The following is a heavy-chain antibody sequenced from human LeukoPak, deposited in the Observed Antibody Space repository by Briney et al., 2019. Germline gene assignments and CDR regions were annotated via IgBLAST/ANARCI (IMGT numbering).Heavy chain of an antibody. V-gene: IGHV3-33*01. CDR3: ARAEGYYDSSGNDAFDI. J-gene: IGHJ3*02. Sequence: PGRSLRLSCAPSGFTFSSYGMHWVRQAPGKGLEWVAVIWYDGSNKYYADSVKGRFTISRDNSKNTLYLQMNSLRAEDTAVYYCARAEGYYDSSGNDAFDIWGQGTMVTVSS. CDR2: IWYDGSNK. CDR1: GFTFSSYG. D-gene: IGHD3-22*01.